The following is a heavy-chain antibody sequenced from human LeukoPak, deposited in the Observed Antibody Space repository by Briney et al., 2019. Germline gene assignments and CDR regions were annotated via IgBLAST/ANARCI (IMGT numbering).Heavy chain of an antibody. J-gene: IGHJ3*02. CDR3: ATATPGYKSNSDACDI. V-gene: IGHV1-24*01. D-gene: IGHD5-18*01. CDR1: GYTVRSLP. CDR2: FDPKDGET. Sequence: ASVKVSCTVSGYTVRSLPMHWVRQAPGKGLEWMGNFDPKDGETLYAHKFQGRVTMTDDTSTDTAYMELNSLRSDDTAVYYCATATPGYKSNSDACDIWGQGTMVTVSS.